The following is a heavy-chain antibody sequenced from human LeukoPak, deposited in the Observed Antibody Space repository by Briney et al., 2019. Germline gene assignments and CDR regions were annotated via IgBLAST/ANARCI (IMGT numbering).Heavy chain of an antibody. CDR3: ARRSTYYYDSSGSFDY. CDR2: IYPGHSDT. CDR1: GYSFTSYW. V-gene: IGHV5-51*01. D-gene: IGHD3-22*01. Sequence: GESPQISRKGPGYSFTSYWIGWVRPMPGKGLEWMGIIYPGHSDTRYSPSFQGQVTISADKSISTAYLQWSSLKASDTAMYYCARRSTYYYDSSGSFDYWGQGTLVTVSS. J-gene: IGHJ4*02.